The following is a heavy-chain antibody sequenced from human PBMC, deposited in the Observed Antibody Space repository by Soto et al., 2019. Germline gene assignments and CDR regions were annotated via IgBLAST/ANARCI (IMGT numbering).Heavy chain of an antibody. V-gene: IGHV3-53*01. CDR1: GFSVGGNH. CDR2: IHTSGDA. D-gene: IGHD2-8*01. J-gene: IGHJ5*02. Sequence: EVKLVESGGGLMSPGGSLRLSCAASGFSVGGNHLSWVRQAPGKGLEWVAVIHTSGDAYYTDSVKGRFTISRDNSKNMVYLQMNSLRVGDTAMYFCARGVNDDAWGQGTLVIVSS. CDR3: ARGVNDDA.